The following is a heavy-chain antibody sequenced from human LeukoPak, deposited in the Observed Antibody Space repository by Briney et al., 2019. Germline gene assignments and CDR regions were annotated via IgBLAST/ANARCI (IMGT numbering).Heavy chain of an antibody. Sequence: SETLSLTCSVSGDSITTSYWNWIRQPPGQGLEWIGSVFYSGITKYNPALQSRVTISVDTSKNQFSLEVNSVTAADTAVYYCARGRLSPSAFRPFEHWGRGTLVTVSS. J-gene: IGHJ4*02. D-gene: IGHD2/OR15-2a*01. CDR1: GDSITTSY. CDR2: VFYSGIT. V-gene: IGHV4-59*01. CDR3: ARGRLSPSAFRPFEH.